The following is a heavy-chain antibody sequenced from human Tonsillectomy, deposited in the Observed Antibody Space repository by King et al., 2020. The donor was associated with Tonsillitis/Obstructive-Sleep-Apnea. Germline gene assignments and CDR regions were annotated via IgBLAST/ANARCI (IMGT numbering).Heavy chain of an antibody. CDR3: AKGTVAAAGGNYYYYHYMGV. Sequence: VQLVESGGGLVQPGRSLRLSCAASGFSFDDYAMHWVRQVPGKGLEWVSGISWNSGTINYADSVKGRFTISRDNAKNSLYLQMKNLRAEDTALYFCAKGTVAAAGGNYYYYHYMGVWGKGTTVTVSS. CDR2: ISWNSGTI. V-gene: IGHV3-9*01. CDR1: GFSFDDYA. J-gene: IGHJ6*03. D-gene: IGHD6-13*01.